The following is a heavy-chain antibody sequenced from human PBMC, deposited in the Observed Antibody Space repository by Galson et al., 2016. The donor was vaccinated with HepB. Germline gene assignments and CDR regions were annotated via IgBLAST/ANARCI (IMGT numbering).Heavy chain of an antibody. J-gene: IGHJ6*02. CDR2: IWFDGSNK. V-gene: IGHV3-33*01. CDR3: ARDNFEIQPPAMRVGGYYYGMDV. CDR1: GFTFSNYG. Sequence: SLRLSCAASGFTFSNYGMHWVRQAPGKGLEWVSFIWFDGSNKYYADSVKGRFTISRDNSNNTLYLQMNRLRAEDTAVYYCARDNFEIQPPAMRVGGYYYGMDVWGQGTTVTVSS. D-gene: IGHD2-2*01.